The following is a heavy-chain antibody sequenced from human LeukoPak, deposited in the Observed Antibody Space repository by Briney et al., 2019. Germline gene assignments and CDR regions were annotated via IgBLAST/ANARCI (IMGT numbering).Heavy chain of an antibody. J-gene: IGHJ4*02. CDR2: INPNTAGT. Sequence: GASVKVSCKASGYTFTDYYTHWVRQAPGQGLEWMGWINPNTAGTNYAQKFQGRVTMTRDTSISTAYMELSRLRSDDTAVYYCARSSRLYGGNSAFDCRGQGPLVTVSS. D-gene: IGHD4-23*01. CDR3: ARSSRLYGGNSAFDC. V-gene: IGHV1-2*02. CDR1: GYTFTDYY.